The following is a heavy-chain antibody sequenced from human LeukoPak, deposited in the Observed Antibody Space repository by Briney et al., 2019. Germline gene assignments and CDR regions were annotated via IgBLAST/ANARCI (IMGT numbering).Heavy chain of an antibody. V-gene: IGHV1-58*01. CDR2: IVVGSGNT. Sequence: SVKVSCKASGFTFTTSAVQWVRQARGQRLEWIGRIVVGSGNTDHALKFQGRLTITRDISTSTAYMELSSLTSDDTAVYYCAAVPNANAWYWDDAFDIWGQGTMVTVSS. D-gene: IGHD2-8*02. J-gene: IGHJ3*02. CDR3: AAVPNANAWYWDDAFDI. CDR1: GFTFTTSA.